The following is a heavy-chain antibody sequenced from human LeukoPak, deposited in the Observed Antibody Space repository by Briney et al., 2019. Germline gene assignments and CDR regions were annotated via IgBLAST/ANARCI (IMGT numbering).Heavy chain of an antibody. Sequence: GGSLRLSCAASEFTFSNYALHWVRQAPGKGLQWVAVISYDGDTIHYADSVKGRFIISRDTSKNTLYLQMNSLRPEDTAVYYCARSGGLQKFDYWGQGTLVTVSS. J-gene: IGHJ4*02. V-gene: IGHV3-30-3*01. CDR1: EFTFSNYA. D-gene: IGHD4-11*01. CDR2: ISYDGDTI. CDR3: ARSGGLQKFDY.